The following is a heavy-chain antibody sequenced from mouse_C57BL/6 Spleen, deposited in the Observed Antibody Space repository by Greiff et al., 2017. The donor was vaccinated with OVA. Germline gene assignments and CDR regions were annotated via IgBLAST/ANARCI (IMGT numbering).Heavy chain of an antibody. CDR2: ISYDGSN. J-gene: IGHJ3*01. D-gene: IGHD1-1*01. V-gene: IGHV3-6*01. CDR1: GYSITSGYY. Sequence: ESGPGLVKPSQSLSLTCSVTGYSITSGYYWNWIRQFPGNKLEWMGYISYDGSNNYNPSLKNRISITRDTSKNQFLLKLNSVTTEDTATYYCARNYGSSYAWFAYWGQGTLVTVSA. CDR3: ARNYGSSYAWFAY.